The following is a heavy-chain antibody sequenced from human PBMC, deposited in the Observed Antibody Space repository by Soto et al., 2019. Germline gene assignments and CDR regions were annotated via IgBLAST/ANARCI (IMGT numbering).Heavy chain of an antibody. CDR3: ARAMPTAGYIYFVQ. Sequence: QVDLVQSGAEVKEPGASVRISCEASGYTFTSYGIPWVRQAPGQRLEWMGWINTGSSNTRYSPEFQARVTITRDTSASTAYMELNSLRSEDTAVYYCARAMPTAGYIYFVQWGQGTLVTVSS. D-gene: IGHD3-9*01. CDR1: GYTFTSYG. J-gene: IGHJ4*02. CDR2: INTGSSNT. V-gene: IGHV1-3*04.